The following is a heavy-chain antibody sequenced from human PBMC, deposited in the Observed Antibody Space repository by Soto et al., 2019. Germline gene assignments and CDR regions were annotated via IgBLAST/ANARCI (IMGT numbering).Heavy chain of an antibody. Sequence: PGGSLRLSCAASGFTFSDYYMSWIRQAPGKGLECVSYISSSGCTIYYADSVMGLFIISRDNAKNSLYLQMNSLIAEDTAVYYCARNYYGSYYYMDVWGKGTAVTVSS. J-gene: IGHJ6*03. CDR1: GFTFSDYY. CDR3: ARNYYGSYYYMDV. V-gene: IGHV3-11*01. CDR2: ISSSGCTI. D-gene: IGHD3-10*01.